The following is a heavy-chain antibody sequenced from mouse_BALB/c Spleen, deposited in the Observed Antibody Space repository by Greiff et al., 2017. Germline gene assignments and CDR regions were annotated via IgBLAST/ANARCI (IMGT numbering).Heavy chain of an antibody. CDR3: ARSGDYEDAMDY. Sequence: QVQLQQSGAELARPGASVKLSCKASGYTFTSYWMQWVKQRPGQGLEWIGAIYPGDGDTRYTQKFKGKATLTADKSSSTAYMQLSSLASEDSAVYYCARSGDYEDAMDYWGQGTSVTVSS. D-gene: IGHD2-4*01. V-gene: IGHV1-87*01. J-gene: IGHJ4*01. CDR1: GYTFTSYW. CDR2: IYPGDGDT.